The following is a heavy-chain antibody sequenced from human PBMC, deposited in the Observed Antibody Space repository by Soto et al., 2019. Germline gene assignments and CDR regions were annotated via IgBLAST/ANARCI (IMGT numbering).Heavy chain of an antibody. D-gene: IGHD1-26*01. CDR3: TYRGSYAGRYFDY. CDR1: GFTFSNAW. Sequence: EVQLVESGGGLVKPGGSLRLSCAASGFTFSNAWMNWVRQAPGKGLEWVGRIKSKTDGGTTDYAATVKGRFTISRDDSKNTLYLQMNSRKTEDTAVYYWTYRGSYAGRYFDYWGQGTLVTVSS. V-gene: IGHV3-15*07. CDR2: IKSKTDGGTT. J-gene: IGHJ4*02.